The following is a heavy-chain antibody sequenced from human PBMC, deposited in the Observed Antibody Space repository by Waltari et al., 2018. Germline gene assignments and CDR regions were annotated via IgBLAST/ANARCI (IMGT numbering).Heavy chain of an antibody. CDR3: AKGGGEAYCGGDCYSRDGMDV. Sequence: QVQLVASGGGVVQPGGSLRLSCAASGFTFSRSGMHWVRPAPGNGLAWVAFIRYDGSNKYYADSVKGRFTISRDNSKNTLYLQMNSLRAEDTAVYYCAKGGGEAYCGGDCYSRDGMDVWGQGTTVTVSS. CDR1: GFTFSRSG. CDR2: IRYDGSNK. D-gene: IGHD2-21*01. J-gene: IGHJ6*02. V-gene: IGHV3-30*02.